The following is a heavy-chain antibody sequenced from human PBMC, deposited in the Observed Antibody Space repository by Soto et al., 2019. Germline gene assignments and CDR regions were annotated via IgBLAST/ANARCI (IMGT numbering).Heavy chain of an antibody. J-gene: IGHJ4*02. CDR3: ARGSGYESDRVDY. Sequence: QVQLVESGGGVVQPGRSLRLSCAASGFTFSSYAMHWVRQAPGKGLEWVAVISYDGSKKYYADSVKGRFTISRDNYKNTLYLQMNSLIAEDTAVYYCARGSGYESDRVDYWGQGTLVTVSS. CDR2: ISYDGSKK. CDR1: GFTFSSYA. D-gene: IGHD5-12*01. V-gene: IGHV3-30-3*01.